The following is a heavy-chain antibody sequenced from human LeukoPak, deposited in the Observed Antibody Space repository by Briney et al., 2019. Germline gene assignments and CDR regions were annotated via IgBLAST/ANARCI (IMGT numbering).Heavy chain of an antibody. D-gene: IGHD2-2*01. Sequence: SETLSLTCTVSGGSISSYYWSWIRQPAGKGLEWIGRIYTSGSTNYNPSLKSRVTMSVDTSKNQFSLKLSSVTAADTAVYYCARQDCSSTSCRYHPFDYWGQGTLVTVSS. CDR1: GGSISSYY. CDR3: ARQDCSSTSCRYHPFDY. V-gene: IGHV4-4*07. CDR2: IYTSGST. J-gene: IGHJ4*02.